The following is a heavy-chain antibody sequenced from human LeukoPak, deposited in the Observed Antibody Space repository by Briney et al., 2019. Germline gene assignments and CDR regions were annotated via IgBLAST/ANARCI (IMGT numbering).Heavy chain of an antibody. CDR1: GYSIRSDSY. V-gene: IGHV4-38-2*01. CDR2: IFHSGSM. Sequence: SETLSLTCAVSGYSIRSDSYWGWIRQPPGKGLEWIGTIFHSGSMYYNPSLKSGVNILVDTSKNQFSLKLSSVTAADTAIYYCARHSQWGVIPWTFDIWGHGTMVSLSS. D-gene: IGHD3-16*02. J-gene: IGHJ3*02. CDR3: ARHSQWGVIPWTFDI.